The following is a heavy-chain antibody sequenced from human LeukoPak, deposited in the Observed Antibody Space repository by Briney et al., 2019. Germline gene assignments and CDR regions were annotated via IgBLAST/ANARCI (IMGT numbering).Heavy chain of an antibody. J-gene: IGHJ4*02. CDR2: ISGSVGST. D-gene: IGHD4-17*01. Sequence: PGGSLRLSCAASGFTFSSYAMSWVRQALGKGLYWVSAISGSVGSTYYADSVKGRFTISRDNSKNTLYLQMNSLRAEDTAVYYCAKDPGGLIRYGVFDYWGQGTLVSVSS. CDR3: AKDPGGLIRYGVFDY. CDR1: GFTFSSYA. V-gene: IGHV3-23*01.